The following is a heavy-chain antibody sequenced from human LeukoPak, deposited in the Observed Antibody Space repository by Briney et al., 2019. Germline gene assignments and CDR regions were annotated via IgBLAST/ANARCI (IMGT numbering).Heavy chain of an antibody. D-gene: IGHD1-26*01. CDR2: INSDGSST. CDR3: ARVRNSGSSTYYYYYMDV. CDR1: GFTFSSYW. V-gene: IGHV3-74*01. Sequence: GGSLRLSCAASGFTFSSYWMHWVRQAPGKGLVWVSRINSDGSSTSYADSVKGRFTISRDNAKNTLYLQMNSLRAEDTAVYYCARVRNSGSSTYYYYYMDVWGKGTTVTVSS. J-gene: IGHJ6*03.